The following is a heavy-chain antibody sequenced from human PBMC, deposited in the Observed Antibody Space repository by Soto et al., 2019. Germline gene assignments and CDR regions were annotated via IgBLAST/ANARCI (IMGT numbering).Heavy chain of an antibody. CDR1: GGSISSGDYY. Sequence: PSETLSLTCTVSGGSISSGDYYWSWIRQPPGKGLEWIGYIYYSGSTYYNPSLKSRVTISVDTSKNQFSLKLSSVTAADTAVYYCALHRPYYDFWSGYYMNWFDPWGQGNLVTVSS. CDR3: ALHRPYYDFWSGYYMNWFDP. D-gene: IGHD3-3*01. J-gene: IGHJ5*02. CDR2: IYYSGST. V-gene: IGHV4-30-4*01.